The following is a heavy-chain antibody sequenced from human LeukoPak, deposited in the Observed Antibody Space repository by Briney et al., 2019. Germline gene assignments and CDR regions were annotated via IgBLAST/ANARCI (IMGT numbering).Heavy chain of an antibody. D-gene: IGHD3-22*01. V-gene: IGHV4-34*12. J-gene: IGHJ3*02. CDR2: IFYSGST. CDR1: GGSFSGYY. Sequence: SETLSLTRAVYGGSFSGYYWGWVRQPPGKALEWIGNIFYSGSTYYSPSLKSRVTISLDTSRNQFSLKLNSVTAADTAVYYCAKSNGYGLIDIWGQGTMVTVSS. CDR3: AKSNGYGLIDI.